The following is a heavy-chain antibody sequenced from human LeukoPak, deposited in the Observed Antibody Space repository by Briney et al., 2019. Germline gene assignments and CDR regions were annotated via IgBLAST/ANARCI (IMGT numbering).Heavy chain of an antibody. CDR3: ARDHGGYCSSTSCPWNYYGMDV. V-gene: IGHV3-21*01. D-gene: IGHD2-2*01. CDR1: GFTFSSYS. J-gene: IGHJ6*02. CDR2: ISSSSSYI. Sequence: PGGSLRLSCAASGFTFSSYSMNWVRQAPGKGLEWVSSISSSSSYIYYADSVKGRFTISRDNAKNSLYLQMNSLRAEDTAVYYCARDHGGYCSSTSCPWNYYGMDVWGQGTTVTVSS.